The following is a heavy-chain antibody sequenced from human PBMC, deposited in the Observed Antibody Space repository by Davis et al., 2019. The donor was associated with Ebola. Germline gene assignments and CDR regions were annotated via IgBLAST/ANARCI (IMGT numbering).Heavy chain of an antibody. V-gene: IGHV1-2*02. D-gene: IGHD7-27*01. CDR3: ARAPWELGSDFDY. J-gene: IGHJ4*02. CDR2: INPNSGGT. CDR1: GYTFTGHY. Sequence: ASVTVSCKASGYTFTGHYMHWVRQAPGQGLEWMGWINPNSGGTNYAQKFQGRVTMTRDTSISTAYMELSRLRSDDTAVYYCARAPWELGSDFDYWGQGTLVTVSS.